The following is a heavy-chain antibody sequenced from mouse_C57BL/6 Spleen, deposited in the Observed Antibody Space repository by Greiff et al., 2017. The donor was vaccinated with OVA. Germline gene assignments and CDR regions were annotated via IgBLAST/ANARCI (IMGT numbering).Heavy chain of an antibody. Sequence: QVQLQQPGAELVMPGASVKLSCKASGYTFTSYWMHWVKQRPGQGLEWIGEIDPSDSYTNYNQKFKGKSTLTVDKSSSTAYMQLSSLTSEDSAVYYCARTDYDYDSYAMDYWGQGTSVTVSS. CDR1: GYTFTSYW. J-gene: IGHJ4*01. D-gene: IGHD2-4*01. V-gene: IGHV1-69*01. CDR2: IDPSDSYT. CDR3: ARTDYDYDSYAMDY.